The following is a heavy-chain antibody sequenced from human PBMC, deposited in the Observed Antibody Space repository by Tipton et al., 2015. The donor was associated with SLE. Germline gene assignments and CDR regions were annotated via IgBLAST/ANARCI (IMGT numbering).Heavy chain of an antibody. J-gene: IGHJ3*02. Sequence: TLSLTCAVYGGSFSGYYWSWIRQPPGKGLEWIGEINHSGSTNYNPSLKSRVTISVDTSKNQFSLKLSSVTAADTAVYYCACRPFNYDFWSGDYTGGAFDIWGQGTMVTVSS. CDR2: INHSGST. V-gene: IGHV4-34*01. D-gene: IGHD3-3*01. CDR3: ACRPFNYDFWSGDYTGGAFDI. CDR1: GGSFSGYY.